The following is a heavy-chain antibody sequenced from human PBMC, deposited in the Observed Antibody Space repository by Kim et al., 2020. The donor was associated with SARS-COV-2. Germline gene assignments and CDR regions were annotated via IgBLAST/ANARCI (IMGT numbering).Heavy chain of an antibody. J-gene: IGHJ5*01. V-gene: IGHV3-23*01. D-gene: IGHD2-15*01. CDR2: ISSSGSNT. CDR3: ARDQLRGSSCSYYCS. Sequence: GGSLRLSCAASGFTFTNYYMSWVRQAPGKGLEWVSSISSSGSNTCYADSVKGRFTISRDNSKNTLYLQMNSLRAEDTAMYYCARDQLRGSSCSYYCSWG. CDR1: GFTFTNYY.